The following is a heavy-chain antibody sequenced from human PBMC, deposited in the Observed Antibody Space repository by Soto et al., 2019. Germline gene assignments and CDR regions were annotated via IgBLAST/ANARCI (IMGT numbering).Heavy chain of an antibody. D-gene: IGHD1-26*01. CDR3: AKEPWGPRIGAFDI. CDR2: ISYDGSNK. Sequence: QVQLVESGGGVVQPGRSLRLSCAASGFTFSSYGMHWVRQAPGKGLEWVAVISYDGSNKYYADSVKGRFTISRDNSKNTLYLQMNSLRAEDTAVYYCAKEPWGPRIGAFDIWGQGTMVTVSS. J-gene: IGHJ3*02. V-gene: IGHV3-30*18. CDR1: GFTFSSYG.